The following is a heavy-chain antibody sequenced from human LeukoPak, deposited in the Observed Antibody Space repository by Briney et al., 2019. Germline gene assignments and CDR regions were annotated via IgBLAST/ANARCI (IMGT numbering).Heavy chain of an antibody. CDR3: ARVYDFEVDP. CDR1: GGSISSYY. Sequence: SETLSLTCTAFGGSISSYYWSWIRQPPGKGLEWIGYIYYSGSTNYNPSLKSRVTISVDTSKNQFSLKLSSVTAADTAVYYCARVYDFEVDPWGQGTLVTVSS. D-gene: IGHD3-3*01. CDR2: IYYSGST. V-gene: IGHV4-59*01. J-gene: IGHJ5*02.